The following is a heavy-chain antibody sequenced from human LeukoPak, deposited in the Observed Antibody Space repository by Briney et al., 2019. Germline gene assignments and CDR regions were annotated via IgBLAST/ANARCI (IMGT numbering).Heavy chain of an antibody. Sequence: ASVKVSCKASGGTFSSYAISWVRQAPGQGLEWMGGIIPIFGTANYAQKFQGRVTITADESTRTAYMELSSRRSEDTAVYYCAARTSIVVVPALKNTKGKDYYYYGMDVWGKGTTATVSS. CDR2: IIPIFGTA. D-gene: IGHD2-2*01. CDR3: AARTSIVVVPALKNTKGKDYYYYGMDV. J-gene: IGHJ6*04. V-gene: IGHV1-69*13. CDR1: GGTFSSYA.